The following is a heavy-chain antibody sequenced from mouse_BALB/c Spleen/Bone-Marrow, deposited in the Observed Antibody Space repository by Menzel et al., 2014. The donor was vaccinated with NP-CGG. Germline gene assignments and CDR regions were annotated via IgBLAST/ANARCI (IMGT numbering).Heavy chain of an antibody. CDR1: GFTFSSYA. V-gene: IGHV5-6-5*01. D-gene: IGHD2-4*01. Sequence: KVEESGGGLVKPGGSLKLSCAASGFTFSSYAMSWVRQTPEKRLEWVASISSGGSTYYPDSVKGRFTISRDNARNILYPQMSSLRSEDTAMYYCARDDYDDQYYFDYWGQGTTLTVSS. CDR2: ISSGGST. CDR3: ARDDYDDQYYFDY. J-gene: IGHJ2*01.